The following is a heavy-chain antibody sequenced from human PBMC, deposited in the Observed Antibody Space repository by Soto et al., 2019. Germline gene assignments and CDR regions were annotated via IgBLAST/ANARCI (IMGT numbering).Heavy chain of an antibody. CDR3: ARDRIAAAGTLGY. V-gene: IGHV1-69*13. J-gene: IGHJ4*02. CDR1: AGTFSSYA. D-gene: IGHD6-13*01. Sequence: GASVKVSCKASAGTFSSYAISWVRQAPGQGLEWMRGIIPIFGTANYAQKFQGRVTITADESTSTAYMELSSLRSEDTAVYYCARDRIAAAGTLGYWGQGTLVTVSS. CDR2: IIPIFGTA.